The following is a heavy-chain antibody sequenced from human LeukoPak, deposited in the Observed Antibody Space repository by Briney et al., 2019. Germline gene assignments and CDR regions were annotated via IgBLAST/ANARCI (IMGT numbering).Heavy chain of an antibody. CDR1: GGSISSGGYY. V-gene: IGHV4-31*03. CDR2: IYYSGST. D-gene: IGHD5-12*01. Sequence: PSETLSLTCTVSGGSISSGGYYWSWIRQHPGKGLEWIGYIYYSGSTYYNPSLKSRVTISVDTSKNQFSLKLSSVTAADTAVYYCARAGRGYSGYEVWGQGTLVTVSS. J-gene: IGHJ4*02. CDR3: ARAGRGYSGYEV.